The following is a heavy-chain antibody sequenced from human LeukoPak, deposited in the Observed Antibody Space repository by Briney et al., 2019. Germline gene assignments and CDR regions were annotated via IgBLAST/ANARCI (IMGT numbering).Heavy chain of an antibody. Sequence: PGRSLRLSCAASGFTFRTYGMHWVRQAPGKGLEWVAVISDDGSNKYYGDSVKGRFTISRDNSTNTLHLQMNSLRGEDTAVYYCAKEYSTGWYQFDFWGQGTLVTVSS. CDR1: GFTFRTYG. CDR3: AKEYSTGWYQFDF. J-gene: IGHJ4*02. V-gene: IGHV3-30*18. CDR2: ISDDGSNK. D-gene: IGHD6-19*01.